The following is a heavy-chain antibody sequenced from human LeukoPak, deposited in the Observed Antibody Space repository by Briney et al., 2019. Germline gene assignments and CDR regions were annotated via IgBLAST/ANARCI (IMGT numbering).Heavy chain of an antibody. Sequence: SETLSLTCTVSGGSISSSNYYWGWIRQPPGKGLEWIGSIYYTGSTYYKPSLKSRVTISEDTSKNQFSLKLSSVTAADTAVYYCARVMFSGSYDAFDIWGQGTMVTVSS. CDR2: IYYTGST. J-gene: IGHJ3*02. D-gene: IGHD1-26*01. V-gene: IGHV4-39*07. CDR1: GGSISSSNYY. CDR3: ARVMFSGSYDAFDI.